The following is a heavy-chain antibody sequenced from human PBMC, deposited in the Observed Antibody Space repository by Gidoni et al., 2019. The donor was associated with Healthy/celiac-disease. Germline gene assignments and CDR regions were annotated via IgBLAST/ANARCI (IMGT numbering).Heavy chain of an antibody. CDR1: GYTFTSYG. V-gene: IGHV1-18*01. CDR2: ISAYNGNA. D-gene: IGHD2-15*01. CDR3: ARDILVEAYYYDGKDV. Sequence: QVQLVQSGAEVKKPGASVKVSCKASGYTFTSYGISWVRQAPGQGLEWMGWISAYNGNANHAQNLQGRFTMTTDTSTSTAYIELRGLRSDDTAVDYCARDILVEAYYYDGKDVWGQGTTVTVFS. J-gene: IGHJ6*02.